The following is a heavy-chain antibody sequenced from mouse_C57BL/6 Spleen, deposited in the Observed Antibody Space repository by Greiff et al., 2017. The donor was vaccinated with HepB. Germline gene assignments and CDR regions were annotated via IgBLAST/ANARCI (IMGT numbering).Heavy chain of an antibody. J-gene: IGHJ3*01. CDR1: GYTFTSYW. CDR2: IDPSDSYT. D-gene: IGHD1-2*01. CDR3: ARGLITTVPTGFAY. Sequence: QVQLQQPGAELVKPGASVKLSCKASGYTFTSYWMQWVKQRPGQGLEWIGEIDPSDSYTNYNQKFKGKATLTVDTSSSTAYMQLSSLTSEDSAVYYCARGLITTVPTGFAYWGQGTLVTVSA. V-gene: IGHV1-50*01.